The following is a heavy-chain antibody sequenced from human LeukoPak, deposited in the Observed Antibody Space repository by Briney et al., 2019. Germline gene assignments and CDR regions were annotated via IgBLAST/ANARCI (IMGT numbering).Heavy chain of an antibody. V-gene: IGHV3-53*01. CDR1: GFTVSSNY. D-gene: IGHD3-22*01. Sequence: PGGSLRLSCAASGFTVSSNYMSWVRQAPGKGLEWVSVIYSGGSTYYAESEKGRFTISRDNSKKALYLQMNSLSAEDTAVYYCARTSIDYYYDSSGYYLDYWGQGTLVTVSS. CDR3: ARTSIDYYYDSSGYYLDY. CDR2: IYSGGST. J-gene: IGHJ4*02.